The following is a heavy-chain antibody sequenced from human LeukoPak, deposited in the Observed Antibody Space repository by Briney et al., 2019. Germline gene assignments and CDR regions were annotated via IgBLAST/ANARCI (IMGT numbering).Heavy chain of an antibody. Sequence: GGSLRLSCGASGFNFSDYYMTWVRQAPGKGLEWFTYISSSGTTMYYADSVKGRFTISRDNAKNSLYLLMNSLRAADTAIYYCARHYDTSAYFSNPHWGQGTLVTVSS. D-gene: IGHD3-22*01. V-gene: IGHV3-11*01. CDR1: GFNFSDYY. CDR3: ARHYDTSAYFSNPH. J-gene: IGHJ4*02. CDR2: ISSSGTTM.